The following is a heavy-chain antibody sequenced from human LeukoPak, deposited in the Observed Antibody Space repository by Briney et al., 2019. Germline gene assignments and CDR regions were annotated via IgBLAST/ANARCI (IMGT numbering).Heavy chain of an antibody. CDR1: GFTFCSYL. CDR2: INQDGSEK. J-gene: IGHJ4*02. CDR3: ARAGYLDS. V-gene: IGHV3-7*04. Sequence: GGSLRHSCAHPGFTFCSYLLSWGCQAPGKGLEWVANINQDGSEKYYVDSVKGRFTISRDNAKNSLYLQMNSLRAEDTTVYYCARAGYLDSWGQGTLVTVSS.